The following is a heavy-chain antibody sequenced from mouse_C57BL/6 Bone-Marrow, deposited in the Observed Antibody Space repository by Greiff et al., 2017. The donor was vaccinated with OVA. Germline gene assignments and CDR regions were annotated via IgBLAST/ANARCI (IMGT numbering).Heavy chain of an antibody. Sequence: EVQLQQSVAELVRPGASVKLSCTASGFNINNTYMHWVKQRPEQGLEWIGRIDPANGNTKYDPQFQGKAPITADTSSNTAYLQLSSLTSEDTASYYCARTRYRPLCYAMDYWGQGTSVTVAS. V-gene: IGHV14-3*01. D-gene: IGHD2-14*01. CDR1: GFNINNTY. CDR3: ARTRYRPLCYAMDY. J-gene: IGHJ4*01. CDR2: IDPANGNT.